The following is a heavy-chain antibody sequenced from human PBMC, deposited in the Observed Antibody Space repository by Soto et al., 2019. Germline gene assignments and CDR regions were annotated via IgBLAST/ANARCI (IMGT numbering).Heavy chain of an antibody. CDR2: IFSNDEK. CDR3: ARQSGSYLYYYYGMDV. CDR1: GFSLGNARMG. Sequence: SGPTLVNPTETLTLTCTVSGFSLGNARMGVSWIRQPPGKALEWLAHIFSNDEKSYSTSLKSRLTISKDTSKSQVVLTMTNMDPVDTATYYCARQSGSYLYYYYGMDVWGQGTTVTVSS. V-gene: IGHV2-26*01. J-gene: IGHJ6*02. D-gene: IGHD1-26*01.